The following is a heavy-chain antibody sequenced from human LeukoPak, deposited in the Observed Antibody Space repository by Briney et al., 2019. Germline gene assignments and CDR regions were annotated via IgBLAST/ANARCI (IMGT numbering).Heavy chain of an antibody. CDR3: TRGGGTYSGAFDI. V-gene: IGHV3-66*01. Sequence: PGGSLRLSCAASEFTVSSNYMSWVRQAPGKGLEWVSVIYSGDITYYADSVKGRFTVSRDNSKNTLFLQMNSLRTEDTAVYYCTRGGGTYSGAFDIWGQGTMVTVSS. D-gene: IGHD1-26*01. CDR2: IYSGDIT. CDR1: EFTVSSNY. J-gene: IGHJ3*02.